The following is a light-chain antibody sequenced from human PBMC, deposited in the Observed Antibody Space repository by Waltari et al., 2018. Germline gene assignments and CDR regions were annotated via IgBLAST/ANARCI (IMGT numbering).Light chain of an antibody. Sequence: EVVLTQSPGTLSLSPGERATLSCRASQSVRRYLAWYQQKPGQAPRPLIYDTSTRATGIPDRFSGSGSGTDFSLTISRLDPEDFAVYYCQKYETLPATFGQGTKVEVK. J-gene: IGKJ1*01. CDR1: QSVRRY. CDR2: DTS. V-gene: IGKV3-20*01. CDR3: QKYETLPAT.